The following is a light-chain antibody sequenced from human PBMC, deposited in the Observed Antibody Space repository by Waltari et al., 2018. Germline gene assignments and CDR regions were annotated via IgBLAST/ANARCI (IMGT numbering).Light chain of an antibody. Sequence: DIVMTQSLDSLVVSLGERATINCKSSQNLLYSSDNKNYLAWYQQKPGQPPKLLISWASTRESGVPDRFSGSGSGTDFTLTISSLQAEDVAVYYCQQYYSTMYTFGQGTKLEIK. CDR2: WAS. CDR1: QNLLYSSDNKNY. J-gene: IGKJ2*01. V-gene: IGKV4-1*01. CDR3: QQYYSTMYT.